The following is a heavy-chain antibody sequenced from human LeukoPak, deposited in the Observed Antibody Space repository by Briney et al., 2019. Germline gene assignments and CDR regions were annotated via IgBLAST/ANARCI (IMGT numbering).Heavy chain of an antibody. CDR3: ARDSLGAGTVGATGGY. D-gene: IGHD1-26*01. J-gene: IGHJ4*02. V-gene: IGHV4-39*02. CDR1: GGSISSSSYY. Sequence: SETLSLTCTVSGGSISSSSYYWGWIRQPPGKGLEWIGVIYYSGNTYYNPSLKSRVTISVDTSKNQFSLKLNSVTAADTAVYYCARDSLGAGTVGATGGYWGQGTLVTVSS. CDR2: IYYSGNT.